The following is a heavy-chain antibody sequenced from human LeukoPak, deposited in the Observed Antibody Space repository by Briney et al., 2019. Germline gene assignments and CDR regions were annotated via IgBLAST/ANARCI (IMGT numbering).Heavy chain of an antibody. CDR1: GFTFSAFA. J-gene: IGHJ3*02. D-gene: IGHD4-17*01. CDR2: IRGGGTGA. CDR3: VRDPNGDYVGAFDM. Sequence: GGSLRLSCTASGFTFSAFAMMWVRQAPGKGPEWIAAIRGGGTGAFYAGSVMGRFTISKDNSKDTLFLQMNNLRAEDTAVYYCVRDPNGDYVGAFDMWGPGTMVTVSS. V-gene: IGHV3-23*01.